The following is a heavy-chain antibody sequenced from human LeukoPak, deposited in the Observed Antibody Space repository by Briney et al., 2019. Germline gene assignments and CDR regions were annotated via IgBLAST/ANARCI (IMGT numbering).Heavy chain of an antibody. D-gene: IGHD2-21*02. CDR3: ARDRNFGGDYNTIDY. CDR1: GDSVSSNSAA. CDR2: TYFRSKWY. V-gene: IGHV6-1*01. Sequence: SQTLSLTCAISGDSVSSNSAAWNWIRQSPSRGLEWLGRTYFRSKWYNAVSVKSRITITPDTSKNQVSLQLNSVTPEDTAVYYCARDRNFGGDYNTIDYWGQGTLVTVSS. J-gene: IGHJ4*02.